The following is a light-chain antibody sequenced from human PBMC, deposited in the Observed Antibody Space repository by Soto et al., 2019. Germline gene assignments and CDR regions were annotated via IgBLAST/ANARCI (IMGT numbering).Light chain of an antibody. CDR1: QSLVYSDGNTY. CDR2: KVS. V-gene: IGKV2-30*01. CDR3: MQGIHRPWT. Sequence: DVVLTQSPLSLPVTLGQPASICCRSSQSLVYSDGNTYLNWFLQRPGQSPRRLISKVSNRDSGVPDRFSGSGSGADFTLTISRVEAEDVGVYYCMQGIHRPWTFGQGTKVDIK. J-gene: IGKJ1*01.